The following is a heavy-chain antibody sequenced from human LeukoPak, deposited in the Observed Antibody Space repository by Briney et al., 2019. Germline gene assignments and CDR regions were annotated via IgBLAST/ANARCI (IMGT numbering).Heavy chain of an antibody. D-gene: IGHD2-2*01. CDR2: ISWNSGSI. CDR3: AKVVVVPAATTKTYYFDF. J-gene: IGHJ4*02. CDR1: GFTFDDYA. V-gene: IGHV3-9*01. Sequence: GGSLRLSCAASGFTFDDYAMHWVRHAPGKGLEWVSGISWNSGSIGYADSVKGRFTISRDNAKNSLYLQMNSLRAEDTAVYYCAKVVVVPAATTKTYYFDFWGQGTLVTVSS.